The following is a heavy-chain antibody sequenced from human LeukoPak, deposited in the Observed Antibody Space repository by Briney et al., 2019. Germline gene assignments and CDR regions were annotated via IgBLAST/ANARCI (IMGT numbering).Heavy chain of an antibody. Sequence: GASVTVSCTSSGYTFTSYYMYWVRQAPGQGREGMGVINPSGGSTSYAQKFQVRVTMTRDTSTSTAYMELSSLRSEDTAVYYCARDSGMVRGTVDYWGQGTLVTVSS. V-gene: IGHV1-46*01. CDR3: ARDSGMVRGTVDY. CDR1: GYTFTSYY. CDR2: INPSGGST. D-gene: IGHD3-10*01. J-gene: IGHJ4*02.